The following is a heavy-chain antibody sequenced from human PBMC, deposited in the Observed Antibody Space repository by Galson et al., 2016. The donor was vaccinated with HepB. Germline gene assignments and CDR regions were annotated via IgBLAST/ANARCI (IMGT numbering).Heavy chain of an antibody. J-gene: IGHJ6*02. D-gene: IGHD3-22*01. CDR2: INAGNGNT. CDR1: GYTFISYA. Sequence: SVKVSCKASGYTFISYAMHWVRQAPGQRLEWMGWINAGNGNTKYSQKFQGRVTITRDTSASTAYMEVSSLRSEDTAVYYCARGTVYYYDSSGYRSYYYYGMDVWGQGTTV. V-gene: IGHV1-3*01. CDR3: ARGTVYYYDSSGYRSYYYYGMDV.